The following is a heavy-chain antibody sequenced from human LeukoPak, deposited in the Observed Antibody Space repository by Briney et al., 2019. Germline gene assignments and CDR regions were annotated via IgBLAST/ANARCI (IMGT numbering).Heavy chain of an antibody. V-gene: IGHV4-59*01. CDR3: ARVRGWDGYGYFDL. CDR2: IYHSGST. D-gene: IGHD6-19*01. J-gene: IGHJ2*01. Sequence: PSETLSLTCIVSGDSISSYYWSWIRQPPGKGLEWIGYIYHSGSTSYSPSLKSRVTISVDTSKNQFSLRLSSVTAADAAVYYCARVRGWDGYGYFDLWGRGTLVTVSS. CDR1: GDSISSYY.